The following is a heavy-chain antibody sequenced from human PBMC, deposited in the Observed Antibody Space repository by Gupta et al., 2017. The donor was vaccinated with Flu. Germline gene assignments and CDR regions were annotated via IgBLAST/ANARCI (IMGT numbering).Heavy chain of an antibody. CDR1: YY. J-gene: IGHJ4*02. Sequence: YYLQWVRQAPGKGLVWVLSINPDGSSTTYEESLKGRFTISRDNAKNTLYLQMNSLGDDDTAVYYCAPVTSGCWGQGTLVTVSS. V-gene: IGHV3-74*03. CDR3: APVTSGC. CDR2: INPDGSST. D-gene: IGHD4-17*01.